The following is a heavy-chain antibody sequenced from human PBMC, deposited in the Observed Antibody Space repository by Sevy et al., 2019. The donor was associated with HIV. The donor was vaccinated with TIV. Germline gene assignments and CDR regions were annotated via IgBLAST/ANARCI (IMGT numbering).Heavy chain of an antibody. CDR3: ARDARAYSPYYYYGMDV. D-gene: IGHD1-26*01. CDR2: IWYDGSNK. Sequence: GGFLRLSCAASGFTFSSYGMHWVRQAPGKGLEWVAVIWYDGSNKYYADSVKGRFTISRDNSKNTLYLQMNSLRAEDTAVYYCARDARAYSPYYYYGMDVWGQGTTVTVSS. J-gene: IGHJ6*02. CDR1: GFTFSSYG. V-gene: IGHV3-33*01.